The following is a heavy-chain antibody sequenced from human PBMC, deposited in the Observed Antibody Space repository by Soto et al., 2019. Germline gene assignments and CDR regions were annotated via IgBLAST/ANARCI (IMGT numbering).Heavy chain of an antibody. Sequence: SETLSLTCAVYGGSFSGYYWSWIRQPPGKGLEWIGEINHSGSTNYNPSLKSRVTISVDTSKNQFSLKLSSVTAADTAVYYCARGGIVVVITTYNWFDPWGQGTLVTVS. CDR2: INHSGST. J-gene: IGHJ5*02. V-gene: IGHV4-34*01. CDR1: GGSFSGYY. CDR3: ARGGIVVVITTYNWFDP. D-gene: IGHD3-22*01.